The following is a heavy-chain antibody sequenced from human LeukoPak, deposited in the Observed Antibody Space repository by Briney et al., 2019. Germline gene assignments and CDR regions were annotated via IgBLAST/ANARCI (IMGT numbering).Heavy chain of an antibody. CDR2: ISGSGGST. Sequence: GGSLRLSCAASGFTFSSYAMSWVRQAPGKGLEWVSAISGSGGSTYYADSVKGRFTISRDNSKNTLYLQMNSLRAEDTAVYYCARAVGKYSSTGGDAFDIWGQGTMVTVSS. V-gene: IGHV3-23*01. D-gene: IGHD6-19*01. CDR1: GFTFSSYA. CDR3: ARAVGKYSSTGGDAFDI. J-gene: IGHJ3*02.